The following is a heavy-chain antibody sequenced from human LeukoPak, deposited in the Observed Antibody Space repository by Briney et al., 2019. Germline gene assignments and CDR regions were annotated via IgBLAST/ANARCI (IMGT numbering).Heavy chain of an antibody. CDR1: GYTFTSYY. V-gene: IGHV1-46*01. Sequence: ASVKLSCKASGYTFTSYYMHWVPQAPRQGLEGMGIINPSGGSTSYAQKFQGRVTMIRDMSTSTVYMELSSLRSEDTAVYYWARAGDPLYSSGWYKDWFDPWGQGTLVTVSS. J-gene: IGHJ5*02. CDR2: INPSGGST. CDR3: ARAGDPLYSSGWYKDWFDP. D-gene: IGHD6-19*01.